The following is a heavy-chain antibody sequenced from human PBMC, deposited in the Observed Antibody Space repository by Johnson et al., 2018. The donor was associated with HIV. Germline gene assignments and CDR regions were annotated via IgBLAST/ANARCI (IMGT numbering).Heavy chain of an antibody. V-gene: IGHV3-9*01. D-gene: IGHD6-6*01. Sequence: DVQVVESGGGLVKPGGSLRLSCAASGFTFSSYAMHWVRQAPGKGLEWVSGISWNSGSIGYADSVKGRFTISRDNAKHSLYLQMNSLRAEDTAVYYCARDGGDYYSSSSGGLDAFDIWGQGTMVTVSS. CDR1: GFTFSSYA. J-gene: IGHJ3*02. CDR3: ARDGGDYYSSSSGGLDAFDI. CDR2: ISWNSGSI.